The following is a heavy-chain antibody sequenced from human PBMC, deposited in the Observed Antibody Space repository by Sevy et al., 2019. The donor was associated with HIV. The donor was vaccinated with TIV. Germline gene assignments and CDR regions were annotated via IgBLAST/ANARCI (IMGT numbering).Heavy chain of an antibody. D-gene: IGHD6-6*01. Sequence: GGSLRLSCAASGFTFSSYSMNWVRQAPGKGLEWVSSISSSSSYIYYADSVKGRFTISRDNAKNSLYLQMNSLRAEDTAAYYCARGGGIAARPRWFDPLGQGTLVTVSS. V-gene: IGHV3-21*01. J-gene: IGHJ5*02. CDR3: ARGGGIAARPRWFDP. CDR1: GFTFSSYS. CDR2: ISSSSSYI.